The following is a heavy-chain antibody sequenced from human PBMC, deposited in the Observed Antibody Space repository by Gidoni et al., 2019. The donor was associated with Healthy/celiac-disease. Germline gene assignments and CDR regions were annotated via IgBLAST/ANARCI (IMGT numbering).Heavy chain of an antibody. V-gene: IGHV1-46*01. CDR2: INPSGGST. Sequence: QVQLVQSGAEVKKPGASVKVSCKASGYTFTSSYMHWVRQAPGQGLEWMGIINPSGGSTSYAQKFQGRVTMTRDTSTSTVYMELSSLRSEDTAVYYCARDSVYDYVWGSYRYSGYYGMDVWGQGTTVTVSS. CDR3: ARDSVYDYVWGSYRYSGYYGMDV. D-gene: IGHD3-16*02. CDR1: GYTFTSSY. J-gene: IGHJ6*02.